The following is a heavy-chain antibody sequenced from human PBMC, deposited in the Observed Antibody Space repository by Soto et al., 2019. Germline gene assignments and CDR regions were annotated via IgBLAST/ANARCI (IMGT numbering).Heavy chain of an antibody. CDR2: ISAYNGNT. D-gene: IGHD2-2*01. V-gene: IGHV1-18*04. CDR3: ATDSLGYCSSTSCAEKVWFDP. Sequence: ASVKVSCKASGYTFTSYGISWVRQAPGQGLEWMGWISAYNGNTNYAQKLQGRVTMTTDTSTSTAYMELRSLRSDDTAVYYCATDSLGYCSSTSCAEKVWFDPWGQGTLVTVSP. J-gene: IGHJ5*02. CDR1: GYTFTSYG.